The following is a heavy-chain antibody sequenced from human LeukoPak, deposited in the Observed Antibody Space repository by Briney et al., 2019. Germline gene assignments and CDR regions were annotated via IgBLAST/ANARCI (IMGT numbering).Heavy chain of an antibody. CDR2: ISGSSSYI. J-gene: IGHJ4*02. V-gene: IGHV3-11*06. Sequence: GGSLRLSCAASGFTFSDYYMSWIRQAPGKGLEWVSYISGSSSYINYADSVKGRFTISRDNAKNSLYLQMNSLRAEDTAVYYCARTVSDSFDYWGQGTLVTVSS. CDR1: GFTFSDYY. CDR3: ARTVSDSFDY. D-gene: IGHD2-21*02.